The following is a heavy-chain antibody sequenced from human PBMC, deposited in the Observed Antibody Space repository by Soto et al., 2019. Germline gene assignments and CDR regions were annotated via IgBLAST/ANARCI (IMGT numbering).Heavy chain of an antibody. J-gene: IGHJ4*02. CDR3: AKGGNDIVVVPAAILDTPYFDY. CDR1: GFTFSSYA. D-gene: IGHD2-2*01. CDR2: ISGSGGST. Sequence: PGGSLRLSCAASGFTFSSYAMSWVRQAPGKGLEWVSAISGSGGSTYYADSVKGRFTISRDNSKNTLYLQMNSLRAEDTAVYYCAKGGNDIVVVPAAILDTPYFDYWGQGTLVTVSS. V-gene: IGHV3-23*01.